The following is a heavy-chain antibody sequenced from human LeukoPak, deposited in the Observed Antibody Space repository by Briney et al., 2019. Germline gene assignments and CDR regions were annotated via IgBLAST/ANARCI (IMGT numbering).Heavy chain of an antibody. CDR2: IYHSGST. V-gene: IGHV4-4*02. Sequence: SETLSLTCAVSGGSISSSNWWSWVRQPPGKGLEWIGEIYHSGSTNYNPSLKSRVIMSVDMSKNQFSLKLNSVTAADTALYYCARLGATYFDDWGQGILVTVSS. J-gene: IGHJ4*02. CDR1: GGSISSSNW. D-gene: IGHD1-26*01. CDR3: ARLGATYFDD.